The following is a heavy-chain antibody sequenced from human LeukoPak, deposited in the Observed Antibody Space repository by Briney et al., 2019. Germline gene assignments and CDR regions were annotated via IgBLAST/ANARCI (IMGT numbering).Heavy chain of an antibody. J-gene: IGHJ6*03. CDR2: ISSSGST. CDR3: ASSVDYGDYYYYYYYMDV. V-gene: IGHV4-61*02. CDR1: GDSISSGDYY. D-gene: IGHD4-17*01. Sequence: PSQTLSLTCTVSGDSISSGDYYWSWIRQPAGKGLEWIGRISSSGSTNYNPSLKSRVTISVDTSKNQFSLKLSSVTAADTAVYYCASSVDYGDYYYYYYYMDVWGKGTTVTISS.